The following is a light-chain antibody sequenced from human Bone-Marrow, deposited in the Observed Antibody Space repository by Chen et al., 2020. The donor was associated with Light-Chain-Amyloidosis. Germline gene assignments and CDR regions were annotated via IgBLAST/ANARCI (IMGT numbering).Light chain of an antibody. V-gene: IGLV3-21*02. CDR2: DDS. J-gene: IGLJ3*02. CDR1: NIGSTS. Sequence: SYVLTQPSSVSVAPGQTATIACGGNNIGSTSVHWYQQTPGQAPLLVVYDDSDRPSGIPGRLSGSNSGNTATLTINRVEVGDEAGDYCQVGDRRSDRPVFGGGTQLTVL. CDR3: QVGDRRSDRPV.